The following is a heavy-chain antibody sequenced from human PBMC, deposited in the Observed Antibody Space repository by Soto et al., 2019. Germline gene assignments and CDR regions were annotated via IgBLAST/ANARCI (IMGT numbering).Heavy chain of an antibody. Sequence: SETLSLTCTVSGGSISSYYWSWIRQPPGKGLEWIGYIYYSGSTNYNPSLKSRVTISVDTSKNQFSLKLSSVTAADTAVYYCARDNGYGSIGCFDPWGQGTLVTLSS. V-gene: IGHV4-59*01. CDR2: IYYSGST. CDR1: GGSISSYY. CDR3: ARDNGYGSIGCFDP. J-gene: IGHJ5*02. D-gene: IGHD3-10*01.